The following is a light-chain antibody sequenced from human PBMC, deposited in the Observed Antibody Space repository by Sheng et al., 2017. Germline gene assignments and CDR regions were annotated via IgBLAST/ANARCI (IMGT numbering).Light chain of an antibody. CDR1: QSISSY. V-gene: IGKV1-39*01. Sequence: DIQMTQSPSSLSASVGDRVTITCRASQSISSYLNWYQQKPGKAPKLLIYAASSLQSGVPSRFSGSGSGTDFTLTISSLQPEDFATYYCQRVVTRTYVLTFG. CDR2: AAS. CDR3: QRVVTRTYVLT. J-gene: IGKJ3*01.